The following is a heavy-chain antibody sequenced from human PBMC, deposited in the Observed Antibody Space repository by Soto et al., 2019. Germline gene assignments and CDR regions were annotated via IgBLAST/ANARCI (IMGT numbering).Heavy chain of an antibody. CDR3: ASPWNDEGDY. CDR1: GFTFSSYW. CDR2: IYSDGSST. J-gene: IGHJ4*02. Sequence: EVQLVESGGGLVQPGGSLRLSCAASGFTFSSYWMHWVRQAPGKGLVWVSRIYSDGSSTSYADSVKGRFTISRDNAKYTLYLQMNGLRADDTAVYDCASPWNDEGDYWGQGTLVTVSA. V-gene: IGHV3-74*01. D-gene: IGHD1-1*01.